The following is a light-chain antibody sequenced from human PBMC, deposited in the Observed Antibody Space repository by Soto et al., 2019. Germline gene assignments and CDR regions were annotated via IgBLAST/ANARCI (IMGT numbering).Light chain of an antibody. CDR3: QQSYSTPRT. Sequence: DIQMTQSPSSLSASVGDRVTITCRASQSISSYLNWYQQKSGKAPKLLIYAASSLQSGVPSTFSGSGSGTDFPVTISSLQPDDFATYYCQQSYSTPRTFGGGTKVHIK. CDR2: AAS. V-gene: IGKV1-39*01. J-gene: IGKJ4*02. CDR1: QSISSY.